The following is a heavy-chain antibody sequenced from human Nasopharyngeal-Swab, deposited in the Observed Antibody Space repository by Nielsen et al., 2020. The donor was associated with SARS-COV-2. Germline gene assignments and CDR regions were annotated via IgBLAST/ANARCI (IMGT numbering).Heavy chain of an antibody. Sequence: SETLSLTCAVYGGSFSGSYWGWIRQPPGKGPEWIAEINHSGSTNYNQSLKSRVTLSVDTSMNQFSLELSSVTAADTAVYYCARGLSGIVPAPILGLGPYYSYYYMDVWGKGTTVTVSS. V-gene: IGHV4-34*01. J-gene: IGHJ6*03. CDR2: INHSGST. CDR3: ARGLSGIVPAPILGLGPYYSYYYMDV. D-gene: IGHD2-2*01. CDR1: GGSFSGSY.